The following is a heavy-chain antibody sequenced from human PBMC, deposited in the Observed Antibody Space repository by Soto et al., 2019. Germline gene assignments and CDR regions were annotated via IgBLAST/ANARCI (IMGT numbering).Heavy chain of an antibody. CDR3: ARQEYSTTWYLKY. Sequence: GGSLRLSCAASGFTFSSYAMSWVRQTPGKGLEWVSTLSGSGGATYYADSVKGRFTISRDNSKNTLYLQMNSLRAEDTAVYYCARQEYSTTWYLKYWGQGTLVTVSS. CDR2: LSGSGGAT. V-gene: IGHV3-23*01. J-gene: IGHJ4*02. CDR1: GFTFSSYA. D-gene: IGHD6-13*01.